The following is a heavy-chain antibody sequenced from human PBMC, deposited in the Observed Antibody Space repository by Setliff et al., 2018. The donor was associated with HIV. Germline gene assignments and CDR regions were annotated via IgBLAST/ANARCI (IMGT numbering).Heavy chain of an antibody. CDR3: ARDKDEDYGSTSFDY. V-gene: IGHV1-18*01. D-gene: IGHD4-17*01. CDR1: GYTFTSYG. Sequence: ASVKVSCKASGYTFTSYGISWVRQAPGQGLEWMGWISTYNDNTNYAQKLQGRVTMTTDTSTSTAYMELRSLRSDDTAVYYCARDKDEDYGSTSFDYWGQGTLVTVSS. CDR2: ISTYNDNT. J-gene: IGHJ4*02.